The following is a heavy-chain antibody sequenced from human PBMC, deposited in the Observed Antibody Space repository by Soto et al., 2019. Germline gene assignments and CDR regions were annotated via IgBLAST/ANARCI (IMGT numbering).Heavy chain of an antibody. CDR1: GFTFDDYA. J-gene: IGHJ4*02. Sequence: ESGGGLVRPGRSLRLSCAASGFTFDDYAMHWVRQAPGKGLEWVSGISWNSGSIGYADSVKGRFTISRDNAKNSLYLQMNSLRAEDTALYYCAKDLGYGSGSYLLDYWGQGTLVTVSS. CDR2: ISWNSGSI. D-gene: IGHD3-10*01. CDR3: AKDLGYGSGSYLLDY. V-gene: IGHV3-9*01.